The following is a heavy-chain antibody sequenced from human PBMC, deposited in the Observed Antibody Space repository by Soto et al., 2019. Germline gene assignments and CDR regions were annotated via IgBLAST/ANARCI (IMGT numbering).Heavy chain of an antibody. Sequence: SCAASGFTFSSYAMSWVRQAPGKGLEWVSAISGSGGSTYYADSVKGRFTISRDNSRNTLYLQMNSLRAEDTAVYYCAKDTAAAGTGGIWGQGTMVTVSS. CDR3: AKDTAAAGTGGI. V-gene: IGHV3-23*01. CDR1: GFTFSSYA. D-gene: IGHD6-13*01. J-gene: IGHJ3*02. CDR2: ISGSGGST.